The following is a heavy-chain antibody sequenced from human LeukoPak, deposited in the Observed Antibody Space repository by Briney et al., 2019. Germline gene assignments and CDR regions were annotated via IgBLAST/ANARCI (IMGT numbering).Heavy chain of an antibody. Sequence: SETLSPTCAVYGGSFSGYYWSWIRQPPGKGLEWIGEINHSGSTNYNPSLKSRVTISVDTSKNQFSLKLSSVTAADTAVYYCARGRGDSSGYYYFDYWGQGTLVTVSS. J-gene: IGHJ4*02. CDR3: ARGRGDSSGYYYFDY. V-gene: IGHV4-34*01. CDR2: INHSGST. D-gene: IGHD3-22*01. CDR1: GGSFSGYY.